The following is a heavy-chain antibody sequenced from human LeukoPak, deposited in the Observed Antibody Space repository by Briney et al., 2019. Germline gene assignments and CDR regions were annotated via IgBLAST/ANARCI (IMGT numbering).Heavy chain of an antibody. CDR3: AKVPNSIAAAGTFDY. D-gene: IGHD6-13*01. J-gene: IGHJ4*02. CDR1: GGSISSSSYY. CDR2: IYYSGST. V-gene: IGHV4-39*07. Sequence: SETLSLTCTVSGGSISSSSYYWGWIRQPPGKGLEWIGSIYYSGSTYYSPSLKSRVTISVDTSKNQFSLKLSSVTAADTAVYYCAKVPNSIAAAGTFDYWGQGTLVTVSS.